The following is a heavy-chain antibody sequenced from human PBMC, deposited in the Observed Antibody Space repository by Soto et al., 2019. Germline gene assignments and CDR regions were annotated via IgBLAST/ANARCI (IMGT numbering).Heavy chain of an antibody. D-gene: IGHD3-16*02. CDR1: GDSVSSNSAA. CDR2: TYYRSKWYH. V-gene: IGHV6-1*01. Sequence: SQTLSLTCAISGDSVSSNSAAWNWIRQSPSRGLEWLGRTYYRSKWYHDYAPSVKSRIAINPDTSKNHFSLQLNSMTPEDTAVYYCARERGVLSEAFDIWGRGTMVTVSS. CDR3: ARERGVLSEAFDI. J-gene: IGHJ3*02.